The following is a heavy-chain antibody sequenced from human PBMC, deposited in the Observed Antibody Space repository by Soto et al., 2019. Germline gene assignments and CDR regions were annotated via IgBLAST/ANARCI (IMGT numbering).Heavy chain of an antibody. V-gene: IGHV1-69*02. J-gene: IGHJ4*02. D-gene: IGHD2-2*01. CDR1: GGAFSSYT. Sequence: QVQLVQSGAEVKKPGSSVKVSCKASGGAFSSYTINWVRQAPGQGLEWMGRIIPVLGLTNYAQQFRGKVKISADTSTTIVYMELTSLRSEDSAMYYCVTAYQLLEYWGQGTQLTVSS. CDR3: VTAYQLLEY. CDR2: IIPVLGLT.